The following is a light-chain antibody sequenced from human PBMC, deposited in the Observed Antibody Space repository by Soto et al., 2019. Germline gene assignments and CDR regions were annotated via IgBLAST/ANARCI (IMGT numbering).Light chain of an antibody. J-gene: IGKJ1*01. V-gene: IGKV3-15*01. CDR1: QSVSSN. CDR2: GAS. Sequence: VMTQSPATLSVSPGERATLSRRASQSVSSNLAWYQQKPGQAPRLLIYGASTRATGIPARFSGSGSGTEFTLTISSLQSEDFAVYYCQQYNNWPRTFGQGTKVDIK. CDR3: QQYNNWPRT.